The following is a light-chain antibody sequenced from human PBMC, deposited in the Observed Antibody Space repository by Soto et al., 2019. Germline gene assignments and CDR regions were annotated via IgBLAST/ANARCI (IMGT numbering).Light chain of an antibody. J-gene: IGKJ1*01. CDR1: QTISSW. CDR3: MQALQTRT. V-gene: IGKV1-5*03. CDR2: LGS. Sequence: DIQMTQSPSTLSGSVGDRVTITCRASQTISSWLAWYQQKPGKAPKLLIYLGSNRASGVPGRFSGSGSGTDFTLKISRVEAEDVGVYYCMQALQTRTFGQGT.